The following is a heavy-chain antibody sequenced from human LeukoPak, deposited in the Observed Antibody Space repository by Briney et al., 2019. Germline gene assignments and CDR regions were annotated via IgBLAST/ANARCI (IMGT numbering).Heavy chain of an antibody. D-gene: IGHD1-1*01. V-gene: IGHV1-18*01. CDR3: ARDGHDPGYFDY. Sequence: ASVTVSFTASGYTFTIYGISWVRQAPGQGLEWMGWISAYNGNTNYAQKLQGRVTMTTDTSTSTAYMELRSLRSDDTAVYYCARDGHDPGYFDYWGQGTLVTVSS. CDR1: GYTFTIYG. CDR2: ISAYNGNT. J-gene: IGHJ4*02.